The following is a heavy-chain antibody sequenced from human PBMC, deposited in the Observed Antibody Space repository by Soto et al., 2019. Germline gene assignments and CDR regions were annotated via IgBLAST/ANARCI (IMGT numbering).Heavy chain of an antibody. CDR1: GGSISSYY. CDR3: ARGRWLQLIYFDY. Sequence: PSETLSLTCTVSGGSISSYYWSWIRHPPGKGLEWIGCIYYSGSTNYNPSLKSRVTVSVDTSKNQFSLNLRSVTAADTAVYYCARGRWLQLIYFDYWGQGTLVTVSS. D-gene: IGHD5-12*01. CDR2: IYYSGST. J-gene: IGHJ4*02. V-gene: IGHV4-59*01.